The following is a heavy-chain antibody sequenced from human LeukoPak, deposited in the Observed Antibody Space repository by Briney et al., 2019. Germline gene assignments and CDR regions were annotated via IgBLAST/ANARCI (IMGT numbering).Heavy chain of an antibody. CDR2: INPNSGGT. Sequence: ASVKVSCKASGYTFTGYYMHWVRQAPGQGLEWMGWINPNSGGTNYAQKFQGRVTMTRDTSISTAYMELSRLRSDDTAVYYCARVAAAAGGFDPWGRGTLVTVSS. D-gene: IGHD6-13*01. CDR1: GYTFTGYY. CDR3: ARVAAAAGGFDP. V-gene: IGHV1-2*02. J-gene: IGHJ5*02.